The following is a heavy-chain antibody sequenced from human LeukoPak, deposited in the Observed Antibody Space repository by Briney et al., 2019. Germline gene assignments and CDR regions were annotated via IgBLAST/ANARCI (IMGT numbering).Heavy chain of an antibody. Sequence: ASEKVSCKTSGYTFTGYYTHWVRQAPGQGLEWMGWINPNSGDTNYQGRVTMTRDTSISTAYMELSRLRSDDTAVYYCARDPFVVWQLGKSDAFDIWGQGTMVTVSS. CDR1: GYTFTGYY. J-gene: IGHJ3*02. V-gene: IGHV1-2*02. D-gene: IGHD6-6*01. CDR2: INPNSGDT. CDR3: ARDPFVVWQLGKSDAFDI.